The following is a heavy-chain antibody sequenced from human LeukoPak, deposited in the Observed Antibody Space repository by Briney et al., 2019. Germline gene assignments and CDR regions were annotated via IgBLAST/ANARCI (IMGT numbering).Heavy chain of an antibody. V-gene: IGHV3-11*05. Sequence: GGSLRLSCAASGFTFSDYYMAWIRQAPGKGLEWISYISSSTSDTKYADSVKGRFTISRDNVKKSLYLQMNSLRAEDTAVYYCAKAYTMTGSYFGNWGQGTLVTVSS. J-gene: IGHJ4*02. CDR3: AKAYTMTGSYFGN. CDR2: ISSSTSDT. CDR1: GFTFSDYY. D-gene: IGHD2-2*02.